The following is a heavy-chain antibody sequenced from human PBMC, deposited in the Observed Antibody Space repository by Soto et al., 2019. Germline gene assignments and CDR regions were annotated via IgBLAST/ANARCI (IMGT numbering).Heavy chain of an antibody. V-gene: IGHV1-3*01. D-gene: IGHD4-17*01. J-gene: IGHJ4*02. Sequence: ASVKVSCKASGYTFTSYAMHWVRQAPGQRLEWMGWINAGNGNTKYSQKFQGRVTITRDTSASTAYMELSSLRSEDTAVYYCARGPDYEGYFDFWGQGILVTVSS. CDR2: INAGNGNT. CDR3: ARGPDYEGYFDF. CDR1: GYTFTSYA.